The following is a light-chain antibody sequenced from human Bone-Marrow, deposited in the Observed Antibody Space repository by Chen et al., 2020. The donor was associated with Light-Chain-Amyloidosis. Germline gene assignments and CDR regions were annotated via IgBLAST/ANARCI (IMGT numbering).Light chain of an antibody. J-gene: IGLJ3*02. CDR1: NIGSTS. V-gene: IGLV3-21*02. CDR2: DDS. CDR3: QVWDRSSDRPV. Sequence: SYVLTQPSSVSVAPGQTATIACGGNNIGSTSVHWYQQTPGQAPLLVVYDDSDRPSGIPERLSGSNVGNTATLTISRVEAGDEADYYCQVWDRSSDRPVFGGGTKLTVL.